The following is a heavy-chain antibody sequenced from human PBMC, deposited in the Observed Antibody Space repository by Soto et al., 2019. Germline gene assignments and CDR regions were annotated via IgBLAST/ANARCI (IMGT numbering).Heavy chain of an antibody. V-gene: IGHV3-30-3*01. CDR1: GFIFSDYA. D-gene: IGHD5-18*01. CDR3: ASNSYGFSLDFDY. CDR2: ISYDGSNK. Sequence: GGSLRLSCAASGFIFSDYAMHWVRQAPGKGLEWVAVISYDGSNKYYADSVKGRFTISRDNSKNTLFLQMNSLRAEDTAVYYCASNSYGFSLDFDYWGQGVLVTVSS. J-gene: IGHJ4*02.